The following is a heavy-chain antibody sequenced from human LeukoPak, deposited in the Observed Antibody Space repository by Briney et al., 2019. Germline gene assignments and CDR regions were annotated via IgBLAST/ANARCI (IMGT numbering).Heavy chain of an antibody. CDR3: ARGGDSTNFDY. CDR1: GYTFTGYY. V-gene: IGHV1-2*02. Sequence: ASVKVSCKASGYTFTGYYIHWVRQAPGQGLEWMGWINPNSGDTNYAQKFQGRVTMTRGTSISTAYMELSRLRSDDPAVYYCARGGDSTNFDYWGQGTLVTVSS. CDR2: INPNSGDT. D-gene: IGHD4-11*01. J-gene: IGHJ4*02.